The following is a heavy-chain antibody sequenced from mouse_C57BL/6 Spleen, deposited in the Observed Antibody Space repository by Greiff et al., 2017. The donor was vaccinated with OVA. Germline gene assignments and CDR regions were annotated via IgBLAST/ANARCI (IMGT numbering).Heavy chain of an antibody. Sequence: EVQLQQSGPELVKPGASVKISCKASGYTFTDYYMNWVKQSHGKSLEWIGDINPNNGGTSYNQKFKGKATLTVDKSSSTAYMELRSLTSEDSAVYYCARFYYGHTRYFDVWGTGTTVTVSS. V-gene: IGHV1-26*01. J-gene: IGHJ1*03. D-gene: IGHD2-1*01. CDR3: ARFYYGHTRYFDV. CDR1: GYTFTDYY. CDR2: INPNNGGT.